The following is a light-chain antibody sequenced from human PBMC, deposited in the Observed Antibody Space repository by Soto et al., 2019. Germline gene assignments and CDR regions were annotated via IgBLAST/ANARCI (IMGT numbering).Light chain of an antibody. J-gene: IGKJ1*01. Sequence: DIQMTQSPSSLSASVGDRVTITCQASQDIKKYVNWYQQKPGKAPKLLIYDASNLETGVPSTFSGSGSGTDLSLTISSLQPEDIATYYCHQYGNLPQTFGQGTKVDIK. V-gene: IGKV1-33*01. CDR2: DAS. CDR1: QDIKKY. CDR3: HQYGNLPQT.